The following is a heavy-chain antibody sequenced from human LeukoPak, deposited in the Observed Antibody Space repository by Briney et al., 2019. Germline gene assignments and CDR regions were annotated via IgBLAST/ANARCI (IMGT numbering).Heavy chain of an antibody. CDR3: AESSSWYNYYYYYGMDV. Sequence: PGGSLRLSCAASGFTFSSYAMSWVRQAPGKGLEWVSAISGSGGSTYYADSVKGRFTISRDNSKNTLYLQMNSLRAEDTAVYYCAESSSWYNYYYYYGMDVWGQGTTVTVSS. D-gene: IGHD6-13*01. J-gene: IGHJ6*02. V-gene: IGHV3-23*01. CDR1: GFTFSSYA. CDR2: ISGSGGST.